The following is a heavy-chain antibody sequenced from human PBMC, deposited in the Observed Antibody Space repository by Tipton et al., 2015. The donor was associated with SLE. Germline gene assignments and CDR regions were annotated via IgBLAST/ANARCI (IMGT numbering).Heavy chain of an antibody. V-gene: IGHV3-33*06. D-gene: IGHD4-23*01. CDR1: GFTFSSYG. CDR3: AKGPYYGGTYYFDY. CDR2: IWYDGSNK. Sequence: SGFTFSSYGMHWVRQAPGKGLEWVAVIWYDGSNKYYADSVKGGFTIARDNSKNTLYLQMNSLRAEDTAVYYCAKGPYYGGTYYFDYWGQGTLVTVSS. J-gene: IGHJ4*02.